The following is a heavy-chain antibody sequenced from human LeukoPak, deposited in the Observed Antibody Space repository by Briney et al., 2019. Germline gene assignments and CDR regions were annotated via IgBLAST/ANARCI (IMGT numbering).Heavy chain of an antibody. D-gene: IGHD5-24*01. J-gene: IGHJ4*02. Sequence: SETLTLTCAVSGHSISSGYYRCWLRPPPGKVLEGAGIIYHSGSTYYNPSLKRRVTISVDTSKNQFSLKLSSVTAADTAVYYCARLGGYKNQYYFDYWGQGTLVTVSS. CDR1: GHSISSGYY. CDR3: ARLGGYKNQYYFDY. CDR2: IYHSGST. V-gene: IGHV4-38-2*01.